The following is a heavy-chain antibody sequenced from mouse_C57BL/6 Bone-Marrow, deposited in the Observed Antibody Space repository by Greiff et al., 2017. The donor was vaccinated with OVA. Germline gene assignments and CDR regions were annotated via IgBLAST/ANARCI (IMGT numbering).Heavy chain of an antibody. CDR3: ARGAY. V-gene: IGHV1-80*01. J-gene: IGHJ2*01. CDR1: GYAFSNYW. CDR2: IYPGDGDI. Sequence: VKLMESGAELVKPGASVKISCKASGYAFSNYWMNWVKQRPGKGLEWIGQIYPGDGDINYDGKFKGNATLTADKSSSTAYMQFSSLTSEDSAVYFCARGAYWGRGTTLAVSS.